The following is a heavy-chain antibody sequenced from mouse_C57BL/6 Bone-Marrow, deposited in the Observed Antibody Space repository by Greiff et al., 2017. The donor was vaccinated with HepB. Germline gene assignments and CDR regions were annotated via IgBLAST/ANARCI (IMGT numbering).Heavy chain of an antibody. V-gene: IGHV14-1*01. CDR1: GFNIKDYY. D-gene: IGHD1-1*01. CDR3: TTGAYYGSYYFDY. J-gene: IGHJ2*01. Sequence: EVKLMESGAELVRPGASVKLSCTASGFNIKDYYMHWVKQRPEQGLEWIGRIDPEDGDTEYAPKFKGKATMTADTSSNTAYLQLSSLTSEDTAVYYCTTGAYYGSYYFDYWGQGTTLTVSS. CDR2: IDPEDGDT.